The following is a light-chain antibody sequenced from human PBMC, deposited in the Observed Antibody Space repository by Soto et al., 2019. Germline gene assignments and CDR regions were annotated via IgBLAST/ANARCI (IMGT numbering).Light chain of an antibody. CDR3: SSSTTSNTVL. CDR1: SSDIGAYNY. V-gene: IGLV2-14*03. CDR2: DVI. Sequence: QSALTQPASVSGSPGQSITISCSGTSSDIGAYNYVSWYQQHPGKAPKLIIYDVINRPSGVSNRFSASKSGNMASLTISALQAEDEADYYCSSSTTSNTVLFGGGTKLTVL. J-gene: IGLJ2*01.